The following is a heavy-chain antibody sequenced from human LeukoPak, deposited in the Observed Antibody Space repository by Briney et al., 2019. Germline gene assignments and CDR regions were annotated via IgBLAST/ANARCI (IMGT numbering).Heavy chain of an antibody. Sequence: PGESLKTSCKGSGYSFTSYWIGWVRQMPGKGLEWMGIIYPGDSDTRYSPSFQGQVTISADKSISTAYLQWSSLKASDTAMYYCARLITGTGLGRYYYGMDVWGQGTTVTVSS. J-gene: IGHJ6*02. CDR2: IYPGDSDT. CDR3: ARLITGTGLGRYYYGMDV. CDR1: GYSFTSYW. V-gene: IGHV5-51*01. D-gene: IGHD1-7*01.